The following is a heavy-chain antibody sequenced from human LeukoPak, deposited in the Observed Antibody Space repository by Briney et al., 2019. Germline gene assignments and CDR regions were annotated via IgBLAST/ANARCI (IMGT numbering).Heavy chain of an antibody. D-gene: IGHD6-19*01. CDR2: ISAKKGNT. CDR3: ARDMYSSGRVPFDY. J-gene: IGHJ4*02. CDR1: GDTFSD. V-gene: IGHV1-18*01. Sequence: ASVKVSCKAFGDTFSDMNWVRQAPGQGLEWMGWISAKKGNTDYADKLQGRVTMTTDTSTSTAYMELRSLRSDDTAVYYCARDMYSSGRVPFDYWGQGTLVTVSS.